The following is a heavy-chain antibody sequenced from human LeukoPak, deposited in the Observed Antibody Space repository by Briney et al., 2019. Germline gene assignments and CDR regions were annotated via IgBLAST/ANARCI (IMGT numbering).Heavy chain of an antibody. CDR3: AREWGQYSGSYSGDDAFDI. CDR1: GYTFTSYG. Sequence: ASVKVSCKASGYTFTSYGISWVRRAPGQGLEWMGWISAYSGNTNYAQKLQGRVTMTTDTSTSTAYMELRSLRSDDTAVYYCAREWGQYSGSYSGDDAFDIWGQGTMVTVSS. D-gene: IGHD1-26*01. V-gene: IGHV1-18*01. CDR2: ISAYSGNT. J-gene: IGHJ3*02.